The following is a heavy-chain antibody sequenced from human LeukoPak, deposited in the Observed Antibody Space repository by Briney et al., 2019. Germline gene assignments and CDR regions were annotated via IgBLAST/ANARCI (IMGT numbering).Heavy chain of an antibody. J-gene: IGHJ4*02. CDR1: GYTFTNYG. D-gene: IGHD6-19*01. V-gene: IGHV1-18*01. CDR3: ARDGQSLPLDY. CDR2: ISGYNGNT. Sequence: ASITVSCKGYGYTFTNYGITWVRQAPGQGLEWMGRISGYNGNTKYAQKLQGRVTMTTDTSTSTVDMELRSLRPDDTAVYYCARDGQSLPLDYWGQGTLVTVSS.